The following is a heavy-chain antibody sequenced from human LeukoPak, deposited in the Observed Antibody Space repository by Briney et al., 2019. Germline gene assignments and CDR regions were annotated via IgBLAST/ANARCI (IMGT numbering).Heavy chain of an antibody. V-gene: IGHV1-2*06. CDR2: INPNSGGT. CDR1: GYTFTGYY. D-gene: IGHD6-13*01. CDR3: ASTLAAAGTGFDY. Sequence: VSVKVSCKASGYTFTGYYMHWVRQAPGQGLEWMGRINPNSGGTNYAQKFQGRVTMTRDTSISTAYMELSRLRSDDTAVYYCASTLAAAGTGFDYWGQGTLVTVSS. J-gene: IGHJ4*02.